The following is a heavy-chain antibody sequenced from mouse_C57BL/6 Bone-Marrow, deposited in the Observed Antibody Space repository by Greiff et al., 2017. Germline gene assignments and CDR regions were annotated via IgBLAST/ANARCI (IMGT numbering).Heavy chain of an antibody. V-gene: IGHV1-5*01. CDR1: GYTFTSYW. CDR3: TRGDGNYYYGMDY. CDR2: NYPGNSDT. Sequence: EVQLQQSGTVLARPGASVKMSCKTSGYTFTSYWLHWVKQRPGQGLEWIGINYPGNSDTSYNQKFKGKAKLTAVTSTSTAYMELSSLTNEDSAVYYCTRGDGNYYYGMDYWGQGTSVTVSS. D-gene: IGHD2-1*01. J-gene: IGHJ4*01.